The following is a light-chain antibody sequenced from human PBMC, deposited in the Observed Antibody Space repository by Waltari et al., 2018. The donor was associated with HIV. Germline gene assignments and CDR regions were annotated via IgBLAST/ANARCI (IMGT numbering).Light chain of an antibody. J-gene: IGLJ1*01. CDR3: ATWDDSLNGYV. CDR2: SNN. CDR1: SSNIGSYN. Sequence: QSVLTQPPSASGTPGQRITISCSGGSSNIGSYNVNWYQQFAGTAPKLVIDSNNQRPSGVPDLFSGSKSGTSASLAISGLQSEDEAEYYCATWDDSLNGYVFGTGTKVTVL. V-gene: IGLV1-44*01.